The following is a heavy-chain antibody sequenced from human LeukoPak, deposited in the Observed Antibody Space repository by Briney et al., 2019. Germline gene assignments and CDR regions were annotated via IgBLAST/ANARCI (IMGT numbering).Heavy chain of an antibody. CDR3: ARGSYGSAFDI. CDR2: IYTSGST. J-gene: IGHJ3*02. V-gene: IGHV4-61*02. Sequence: SETLSLTCTVSGGSISSGSYYWSWIRQPAGKGLEWIGRIYTSGSTNYNSSLKSRVTISVDTSKNQFSLKLSSVTAADTAVYYCARGSYGSAFDIWGQGTMVTVSS. D-gene: IGHD5-18*01. CDR1: GGSISSGSYY.